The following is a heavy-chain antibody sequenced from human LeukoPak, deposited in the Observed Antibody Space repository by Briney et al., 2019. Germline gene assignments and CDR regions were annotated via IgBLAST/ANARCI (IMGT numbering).Heavy chain of an antibody. J-gene: IGHJ4*02. CDR2: ISYDGSSK. D-gene: IGHD6-13*01. CDR3: AKDLLLQQQLVRGFDY. CDR1: GFTFSNYA. V-gene: IGHV3-30*18. Sequence: GGSLRLSCAASGFTFSNYAMHWVRQAPGKGLEWVAIISYDGSSKYYADSVKGRFTISRDNSKNTLYLQMNSLRAEDTAVYYCAKDLLLQQQLVRGFDYWGQGTLVTVSS.